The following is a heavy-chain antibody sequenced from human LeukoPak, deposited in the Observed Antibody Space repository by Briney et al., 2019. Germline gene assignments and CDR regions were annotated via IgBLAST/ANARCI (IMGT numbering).Heavy chain of an antibody. J-gene: IGHJ4*02. Sequence: PSETLSLPCTVSGGSISSYYWSWIRQPPGKGLEWIGYIYYSGSTNYNPSLKSRVTISVDTSKNQFSLKLSSVTAADTAVYYCASLRGLIAAAGSQFDYWGQGTLVTVSS. D-gene: IGHD6-13*01. V-gene: IGHV4-59*01. CDR2: IYYSGST. CDR3: ASLRGLIAAAGSQFDY. CDR1: GGSISSYY.